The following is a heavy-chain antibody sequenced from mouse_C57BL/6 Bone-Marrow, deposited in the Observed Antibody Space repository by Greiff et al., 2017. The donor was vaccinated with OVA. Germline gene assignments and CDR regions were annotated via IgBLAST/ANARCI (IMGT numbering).Heavy chain of an antibody. Sequence: DVQLVESGGGLVQPGGSLKLSCAASGFTFSDYYMYWVRQTPEKRLEWVAYISNGGGSTYYPDTVKGRFPISRDNAKNTLYLQMSRLKSEDTAMYYCASPPGFAYWGQGTLVTVSA. V-gene: IGHV5-12*01. J-gene: IGHJ3*01. CDR2: ISNGGGST. CDR1: GFTFSDYY. CDR3: ASPPGFAY.